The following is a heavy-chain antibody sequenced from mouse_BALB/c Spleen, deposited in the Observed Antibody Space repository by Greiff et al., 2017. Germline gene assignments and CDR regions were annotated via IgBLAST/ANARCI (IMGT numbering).Heavy chain of an antibody. CDR2: INSNGGST. CDR3: ASTYYRYDGLYYAMDY. J-gene: IGHJ4*01. D-gene: IGHD2-14*01. V-gene: IGHV5-6-2*01. Sequence: VQLKESGGGLVKLGGSLKLSCAASGFTFSSYYMSWVRQTPEKRLELVAAINSNGGSTYYPDTVKGRFTISRDNAKNTLYLQMSSLKSEDTALYYCASTYYRYDGLYYAMDYWGQGTSVTVSS. CDR1: GFTFSSYY.